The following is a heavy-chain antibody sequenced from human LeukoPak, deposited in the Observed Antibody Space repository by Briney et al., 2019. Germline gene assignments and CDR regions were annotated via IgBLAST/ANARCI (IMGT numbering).Heavy chain of an antibody. CDR3: ARGGDPPSQYYGSGSHPYYYYMDV. V-gene: IGHV1-2*02. D-gene: IGHD3-10*01. CDR2: INPNSGGT. CDR1: GYTFTGYY. J-gene: IGHJ6*03. Sequence: ASVKVSCKASGYTFTGYYMHWVRQAPGQGLEWMGWINPNSGGTNYAQKFQGRVTMTRDTSISTAYMELSRLRSDDTAVYYCARGGDPPSQYYGSGSHPYYYYMDVWGKGTTVTISS.